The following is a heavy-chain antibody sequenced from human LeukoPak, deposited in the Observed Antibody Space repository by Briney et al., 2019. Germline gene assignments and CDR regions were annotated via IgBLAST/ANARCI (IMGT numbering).Heavy chain of an antibody. Sequence: PSQTLSLTCAVSGGSIRSGGYSWSWIRQPPGKGLEWIGYIYHSGSTYYNPSLKSRVTISVDRSKNQFSLKLSSVTAADTAVYYCSGGRYCSGGSCYYGMDVWGQGTTVTVSS. J-gene: IGHJ6*02. V-gene: IGHV4-30-2*01. CDR3: SGGRYCSGGSCYYGMDV. CDR1: GGSIRSGGYS. CDR2: IYHSGST. D-gene: IGHD2-15*01.